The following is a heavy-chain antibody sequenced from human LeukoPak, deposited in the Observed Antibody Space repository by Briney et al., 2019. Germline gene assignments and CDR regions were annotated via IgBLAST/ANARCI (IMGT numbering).Heavy chain of an antibody. CDR2: ISYDGINT. J-gene: IGHJ4*02. Sequence: GGSLRLSCAASGFTFSSYGMYWVRQAPGKGLEWVATISYDGINTYYADCLKGRFTTSRDISKNTLYLQMNSLRAEDTAVSYCSVHMGSGYRFDYWGQGTLVTVSS. CDR3: SVHMGSGYRFDY. CDR1: GFTFSSYG. V-gene: IGHV3-30*03. D-gene: IGHD3-22*01.